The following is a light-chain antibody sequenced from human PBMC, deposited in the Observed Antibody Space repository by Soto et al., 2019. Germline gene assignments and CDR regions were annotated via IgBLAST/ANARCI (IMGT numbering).Light chain of an antibody. Sequence: EIVLTQSPGTLSLSPGERATLSCRASQSVGSNYLAWYQQKPGQAPRLLIYGASSRATGIPDRFSGSGSGTDFTLTISRLEPEDFAVYYCQHYGSSLWTFGQGTKVEIK. CDR1: QSVGSNY. CDR2: GAS. CDR3: QHYGSSLWT. V-gene: IGKV3-20*01. J-gene: IGKJ1*01.